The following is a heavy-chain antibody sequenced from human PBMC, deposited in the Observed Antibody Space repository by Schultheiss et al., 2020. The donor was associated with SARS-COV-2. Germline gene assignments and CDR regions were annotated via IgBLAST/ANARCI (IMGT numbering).Heavy chain of an antibody. V-gene: IGHV3-15*01. CDR1: GFTFSSYW. Sequence: GGSLRLSCAASGFTFSSYWMSWVRQAPGKGLEWVGSIKSKTDGGTTDYAAPVKGRFTISRDDSKNTLYLQMNSLKTEDTAVYYCTTDILYDYIWGSYRYTDYWGQGTLVTVSS. CDR2: IKSKTDGGTT. J-gene: IGHJ4*02. CDR3: TTDILYDYIWGSYRYTDY. D-gene: IGHD3-16*02.